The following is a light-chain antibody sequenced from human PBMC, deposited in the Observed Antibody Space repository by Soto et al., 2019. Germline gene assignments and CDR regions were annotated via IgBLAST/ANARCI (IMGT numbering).Light chain of an antibody. J-gene: IGLJ2*01. Sequence: QSALTQPRSVSGSPGQSVTISYTGTGSDVGGFNYVSWYQQHPAKAPKLMIFDVTKRPSGVPDRFSGSKSGNTASLTISGLQAEDEADYYCSSYAGSVVFGGGTKLTVL. V-gene: IGLV2-11*01. CDR1: GSDVGGFNY. CDR3: SSYAGSVV. CDR2: DVT.